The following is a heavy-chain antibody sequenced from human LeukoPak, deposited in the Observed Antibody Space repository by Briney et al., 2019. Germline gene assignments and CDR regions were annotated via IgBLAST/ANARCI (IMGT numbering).Heavy chain of an antibody. CDR2: IYHSGST. CDR3: ASRDYYGSGSYYYGY. J-gene: IGHJ4*02. CDR1: GGSISSSNW. D-gene: IGHD3-10*01. Sequence: SGTLSLTCAVSGGSISSSNWWSWVRQPPGKGLEWIGSIYHSGSTYYNPSLKSRATISVDTSKNQFSLKLRSVTAADTAVYYCASRDYYGSGSYYYGYWGQGTLVTVSS. V-gene: IGHV4-4*02.